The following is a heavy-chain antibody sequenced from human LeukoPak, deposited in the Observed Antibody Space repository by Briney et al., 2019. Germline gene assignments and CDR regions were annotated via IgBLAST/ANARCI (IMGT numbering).Heavy chain of an antibody. CDR3: ARDSPDCSGGSYDPYYFYYYLDV. CDR1: GGSISSYY. Sequence: SETLSLTCTVCGGSISSYYWSWIRQPPGKGLEWIGYIYYSGSTNYNPSLKSRATISVDTSKNQFSLKLSSVTAADTAVYYCARDSPDCSGGSYDPYYFYYYLDVWGKGTTVTVSS. D-gene: IGHD2-15*01. V-gene: IGHV4-59*01. CDR2: IYYSGST. J-gene: IGHJ6*03.